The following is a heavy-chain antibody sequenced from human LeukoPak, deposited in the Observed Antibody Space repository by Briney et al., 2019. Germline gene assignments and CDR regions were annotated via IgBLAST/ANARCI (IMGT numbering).Heavy chain of an antibody. CDR1: GGSISSYY. CDR3: ARIVVVPAARVYYYMDV. D-gene: IGHD2-2*01. J-gene: IGHJ6*03. Sequence: PSETLSLTCTVSGGSISSYYWSWIRQPPGKGLEWSGYIYYSGSTNYNPSLKSRVTISGDTSKNQFSLKLSSVTAADTAVYYCARIVVVPAARVYYYMDVWGKGTTVTVSS. CDR2: IYYSGST. V-gene: IGHV4-59*01.